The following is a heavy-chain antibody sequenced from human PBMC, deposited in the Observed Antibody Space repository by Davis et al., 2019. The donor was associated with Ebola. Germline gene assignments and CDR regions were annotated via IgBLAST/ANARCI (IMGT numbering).Heavy chain of an antibody. CDR3: AKDIEDYGEVLDYYYGMDV. J-gene: IGHJ6*02. Sequence: GGSLRLSCAASGFTFSSYAMHWVRQAPGKGLEWVSAISGSGGSTYYADSVKGRFTISRDNSKNTLYLQMNSLRAEDTAVYYCAKDIEDYGEVLDYYYGMDVWGQGTTVTVSS. CDR2: ISGSGGST. CDR1: GFTFSSYA. D-gene: IGHD4-17*01. V-gene: IGHV3-23*01.